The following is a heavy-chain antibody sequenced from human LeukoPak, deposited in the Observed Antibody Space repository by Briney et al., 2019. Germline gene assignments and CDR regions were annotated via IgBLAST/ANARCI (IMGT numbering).Heavy chain of an antibody. V-gene: IGHV3-30*04. D-gene: IGHD1-14*01. Sequence: GRSLRLSCAASGFTFSSYAMHWVRQAPGKGLEWVAVISYDGSNKYYADSVKGRFTISRDNSKNTLYLQMNSLRAEDTAVYYCAKATGLDCYYYYMDVWGKGTTVTISS. CDR3: AKATGLDCYYYYMDV. J-gene: IGHJ6*03. CDR1: GFTFSSYA. CDR2: ISYDGSNK.